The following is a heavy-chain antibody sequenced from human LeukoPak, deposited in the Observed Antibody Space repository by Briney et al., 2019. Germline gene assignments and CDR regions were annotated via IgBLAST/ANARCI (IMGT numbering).Heavy chain of an antibody. CDR3: TRQGVSSGWHYYYYMDV. CDR1: GFTFGDYA. Sequence: GSLRLSCTASGFTFGDYAMSWVRQAPGKGLEWVGFIRSKAYGGTTEYAASVKGRFTVSRDDSKSIAYLQMNSLKTEDTAVYYCTRQGVSSGWHYYYYMDVWGKGTTVTVPS. J-gene: IGHJ6*03. V-gene: IGHV3-49*04. D-gene: IGHD6-19*01. CDR2: IRSKAYGGTT.